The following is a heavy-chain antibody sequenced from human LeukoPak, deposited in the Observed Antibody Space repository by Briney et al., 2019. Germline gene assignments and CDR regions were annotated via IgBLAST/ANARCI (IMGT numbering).Heavy chain of an antibody. CDR2: IKQGGSEK. V-gene: IGHV3-7*03. D-gene: IGHD2-21*02. Sequence: PGGSLRLSCAASGFTFSSYWMSWVRQAPGKGLEWVANIKQGGSEKYYVDSVKGRFTISRDNAKNSLYLQMNSLRAEDTAVYYCARAGSGGDCYKCESSDFDYWGQETLVTVSS. CDR1: GFTFSSYW. J-gene: IGHJ4*02. CDR3: ARAGSGGDCYKCESSDFDY.